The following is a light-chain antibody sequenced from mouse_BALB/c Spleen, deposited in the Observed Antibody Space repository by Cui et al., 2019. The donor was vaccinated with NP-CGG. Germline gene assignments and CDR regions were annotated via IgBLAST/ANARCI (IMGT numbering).Light chain of an antibody. CDR1: TGAVTTSNY. V-gene: IGLV1*01. CDR2: GTN. J-gene: IGLJ1*01. Sequence: QAVVTQESALTTSPGETVTLTCRSSTGAVTTSNYANWVQEKPDHLFTGLIGGTNNRAPGVPARFSGSLIGDKAALTIIGAQTEDEAIYFCALWYSNHWVFGGGTKLTVI. CDR3: ALWYSNHWV.